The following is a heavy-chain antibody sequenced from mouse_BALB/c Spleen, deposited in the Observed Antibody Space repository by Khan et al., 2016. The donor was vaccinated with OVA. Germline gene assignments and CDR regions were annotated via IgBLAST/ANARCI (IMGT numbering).Heavy chain of an antibody. CDR3: ERRGLRWDFDY. Sequence: QVQLKESGAELAKPGASVKMSCKASGYTFINYWILWIKQRPGQGLEWIGYINPSTGYTEYNQNFKDKATLTADKSSSTAYMQLSSLTSEDSTVYYSERRGLRWDFDYWGQGTTLTVSS. J-gene: IGHJ2*01. V-gene: IGHV1-7*01. CDR1: GYTFINYW. CDR2: INPSTGYT. D-gene: IGHD1-1*01.